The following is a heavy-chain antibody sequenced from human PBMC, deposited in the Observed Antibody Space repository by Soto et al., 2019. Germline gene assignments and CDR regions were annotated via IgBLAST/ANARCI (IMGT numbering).Heavy chain of an antibody. V-gene: IGHV1-18*04. CDR1: GYTFNRHG. Sequence: QVHLVQSGGEVKKPGASVKVSCKASGYTFNRHGITWVRQAPGQGLEWMGWISGYNGDINYEQKFHGRVTLSSGTLTSTVHLELKRLRFDDKAVDYCERVRIVGTREIDFWGQGTLVTVSS. D-gene: IGHD1-26*01. CDR3: ERVRIVGTREIDF. J-gene: IGHJ4*02. CDR2: ISGYNGDI.